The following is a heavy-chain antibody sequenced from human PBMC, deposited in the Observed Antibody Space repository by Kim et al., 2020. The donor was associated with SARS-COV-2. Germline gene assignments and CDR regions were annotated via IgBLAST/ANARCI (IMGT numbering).Heavy chain of an antibody. Sequence: SETLSLTCTVSGGSISSGGYYWSWIRQHPGKGLEWIGYIPYSGSTYYNPSLKSRVTISVDTSKNQFSLKRSSVTAADTAVCYCARGAGISSSWYAGHYYYGMDHWGQGTPVTLSS. CDR3: ARGAGISSSWYAGHYYYGMDH. CDR1: GGSISSGGYY. CDR2: IPYSGST. J-gene: IGHJ6*02. D-gene: IGHD6-13*01. V-gene: IGHV4-31*03.